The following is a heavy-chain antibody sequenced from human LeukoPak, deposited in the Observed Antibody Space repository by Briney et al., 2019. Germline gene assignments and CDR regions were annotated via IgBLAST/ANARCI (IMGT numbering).Heavy chain of an antibody. J-gene: IGHJ3*01. CDR2: ILYDGSNK. V-gene: IGHV3-30*18. D-gene: IGHD4-17*01. CDR3: AKAWRAYGDYHTFDV. CDR1: GFTFSSYG. Sequence: GGALRLSCVASGFTFSSYGMHWVRQAPGKGLGWVAVILYDGSNKYNADSVKGRFTISRDTSKNTLYLQMSSLRPEDTAVYYCAKAWRAYGDYHTFDVWGQGTMVTVSS.